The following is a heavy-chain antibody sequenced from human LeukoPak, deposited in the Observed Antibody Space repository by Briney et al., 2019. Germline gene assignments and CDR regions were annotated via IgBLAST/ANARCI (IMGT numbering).Heavy chain of an antibody. CDR2: IYTSGST. J-gene: IGHJ4*02. D-gene: IGHD3-22*01. CDR1: DDSITMYY. Sequence: PSETLSLTCTVSDDSITMYYWSWIRQPAGKGLEWIGRIYTSGSTNYNPSLKSRVTISVDTSKNQFSLKLSSVTAADTAVYYCARVQWLFPDYWGQGTLVTVSS. V-gene: IGHV4-4*07. CDR3: ARVQWLFPDY.